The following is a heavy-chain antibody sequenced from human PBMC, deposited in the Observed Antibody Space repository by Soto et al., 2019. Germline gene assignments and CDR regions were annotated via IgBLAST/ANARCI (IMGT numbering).Heavy chain of an antibody. CDR1: GYTFTGYY. Sequence: QVQLVLTGAEVKKPGASVKVSCKASGYTFTGYYMHWVRQAPGQGLEWMGWINPNSGGTNYAQKFQGWVTMTRDTSICTAYMELSRLRSDDTAVDYCARFAGYCSGGSCYPGPYYYGTDVWGQGTTVTVSS. CDR3: ARFAGYCSGGSCYPGPYYYGTDV. CDR2: INPNSGGT. J-gene: IGHJ6*02. V-gene: IGHV1-2*04. D-gene: IGHD2-15*01.